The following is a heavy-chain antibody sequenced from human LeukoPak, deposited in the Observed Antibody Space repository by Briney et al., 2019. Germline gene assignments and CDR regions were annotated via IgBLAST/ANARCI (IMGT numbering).Heavy chain of an antibody. V-gene: IGHV4-39*07. D-gene: IGHD3-22*01. CDR2: IYYSGST. CDR1: GGSISSSSYY. Sequence: PSETLSLTRTVSGGSISSSSYYWGWIHQPPGKGLEWIGSIYYSGSTYYNPSLKSRVTISVDTSKNQFSLELSSVTAADTAVYYCARQRYYYDSSGFDYRGQGTLVTVSS. CDR3: ARQRYYYDSSGFDY. J-gene: IGHJ4*02.